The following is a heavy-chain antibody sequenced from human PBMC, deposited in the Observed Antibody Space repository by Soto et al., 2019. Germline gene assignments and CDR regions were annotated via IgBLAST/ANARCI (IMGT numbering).Heavy chain of an antibody. V-gene: IGHV5-10-1*01. J-gene: IGHJ5*02. Sequence: PWESLKISCKGSGYTFTIFWITWVRQMPGKGLEWVGRIEPSDSYTNYAPSFQGHVSISVDNSINTAYLQWRSPKASDTALYYCVSRGDGCCDAPSFSSDLWGQGTLVTVSS. D-gene: IGHD3-10*01. CDR3: VSRGDGCCDAPSFSSDL. CDR2: IEPSDSYT. CDR1: GYTFTIFW.